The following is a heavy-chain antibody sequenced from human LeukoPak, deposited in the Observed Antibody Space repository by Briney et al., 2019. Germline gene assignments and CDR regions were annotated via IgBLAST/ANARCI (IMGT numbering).Heavy chain of an antibody. D-gene: IGHD3-16*01. J-gene: IGHJ4*02. CDR2: IHYSGNT. CDR1: GGSISTSNYY. V-gene: IGHV4-39*01. CDR3: ARHKNLGVAPFDY. Sequence: PSETLSLTCTVSGGSISTSNYYWGWIRQPPGKGLEWIGSIHYSGNTYYSPSLKSRVTISVDTSKNQFSLELRSMTAADTAIYYCARHKNLGVAPFDYWGQGTLVTVSS.